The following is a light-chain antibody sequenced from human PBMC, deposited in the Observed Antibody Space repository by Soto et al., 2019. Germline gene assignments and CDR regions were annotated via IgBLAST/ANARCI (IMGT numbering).Light chain of an antibody. V-gene: IGKV1-13*02. CDR3: LLFNTYPQA. CDR1: QGIGSA. CDR2: DAS. Sequence: ALQLTQSPSSLSASIGDRVTITCRARQGIGSALAWYQQAPGKPPKLLIFDASTLENGVPSRFSGSRSGTDFTLTISSLQPEDFATYYCLLFNTYPQAFGGGTKVEIK. J-gene: IGKJ4*01.